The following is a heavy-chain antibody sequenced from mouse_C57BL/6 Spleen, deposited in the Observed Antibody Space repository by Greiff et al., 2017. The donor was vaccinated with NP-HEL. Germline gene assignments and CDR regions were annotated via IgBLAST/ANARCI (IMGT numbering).Heavy chain of an antibody. CDR1: GYTFTDYE. CDR3: TRQDYGSSSFDY. V-gene: IGHV1-15*01. J-gene: IGHJ2*01. D-gene: IGHD1-1*01. CDR2: IDPETGGT. Sequence: VQVVESGAELVRPGASVTLSCKASGYTFTDYEMHWVKQTPVHGLEWIGAIDPETGGTAYNQKFKGKAILTADKSSSTAYMELRSLTSEDSAVYYCTRQDYGSSSFDYWGQGTTLTVSS.